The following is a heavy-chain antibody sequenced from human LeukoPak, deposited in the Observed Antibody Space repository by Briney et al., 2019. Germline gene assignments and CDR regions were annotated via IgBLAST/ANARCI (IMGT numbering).Heavy chain of an antibody. Sequence: SETLSLTCTVSGGSISSSSYYWGWIRQPPGKGLEWIGYIYHSGSTYYNPSLKSRVTISVDRSKNQFSLKLSSVTAADTAVYYCARYSKQYYYDSSGYAFDIWGQGTMVTVSS. CDR3: ARYSKQYYYDSSGYAFDI. J-gene: IGHJ3*02. CDR2: IYHSGST. CDR1: GGSISSSSYY. V-gene: IGHV4-39*07. D-gene: IGHD3-22*01.